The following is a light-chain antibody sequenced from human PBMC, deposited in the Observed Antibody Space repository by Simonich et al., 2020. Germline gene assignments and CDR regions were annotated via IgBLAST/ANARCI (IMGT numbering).Light chain of an antibody. V-gene: IGKV1-NL1*01. Sequence: DIQMTQSPSSLSASVGDRVTITCRGSQGISNSLAWYQQKPGKAPKLLLYAASRLESGVPSRFSGSGSGTDYTLTISSLQPEDFATYYCQQYYSTPITFGQGTRLEIK. CDR2: AAS. CDR1: QGISNS. CDR3: QQYYSTPIT. J-gene: IGKJ5*01.